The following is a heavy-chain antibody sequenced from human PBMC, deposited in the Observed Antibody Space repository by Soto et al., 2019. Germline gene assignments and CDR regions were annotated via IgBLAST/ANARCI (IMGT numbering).Heavy chain of an antibody. CDR1: GFTFSSYA. D-gene: IGHD3-22*01. CDR2: ISGSGGST. J-gene: IGHJ3*02. Sequence: GGSLRLSCAASGFTFSSYAMSWVRQAPGKGLEWVSAISGSGGSTYYADSVKGRFTISRDNSKNTLYLQMNSLRAEDTAVYYCAKGDSYYYDSSGYRGGAFDIWGQGTMVTVSS. V-gene: IGHV3-23*01. CDR3: AKGDSYYYDSSGYRGGAFDI.